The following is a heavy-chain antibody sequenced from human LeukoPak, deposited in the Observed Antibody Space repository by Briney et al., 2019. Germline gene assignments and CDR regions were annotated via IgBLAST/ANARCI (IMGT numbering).Heavy chain of an antibody. D-gene: IGHD2-8*01. Sequence: GGSLRLSCAASGFTFSSYGMSWVRQAPGKGLEWVSTIGGSGGTTYYADSVKGRFTISRDNSKNTLYLQMDGLRAEDTALYYCARKNGGAFDYWGQGTLVTVSS. CDR1: GFTFSSYG. J-gene: IGHJ4*02. V-gene: IGHV3-23*01. CDR2: IGGSGGTT. CDR3: ARKNGGAFDY.